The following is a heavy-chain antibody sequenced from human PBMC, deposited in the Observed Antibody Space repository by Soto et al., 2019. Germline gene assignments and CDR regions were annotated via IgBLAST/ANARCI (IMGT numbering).Heavy chain of an antibody. D-gene: IGHD5-12*01. CDR2: IISSGST. V-gene: IGHV4-4*07. Sequence: SETLSLTCTVSGGSINTFYWSWVRQPAGKGLEWIGRIISSGSTSFNPSLESRVAMSVDTSKNHFSLNLSSVTAADMAVYYCAREGSYSAYNFAHGIQLWSFDFWGQGALVTVSS. CDR1: GGSINTFY. J-gene: IGHJ4*02. CDR3: AREGSYSAYNFAHGIQLWSFDF.